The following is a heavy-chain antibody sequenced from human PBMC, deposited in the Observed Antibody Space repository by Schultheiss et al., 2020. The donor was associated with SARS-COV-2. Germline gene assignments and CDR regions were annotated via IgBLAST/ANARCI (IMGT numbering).Heavy chain of an antibody. J-gene: IGHJ4*02. CDR1: GGSFSGYY. Sequence: SETLSLTCAVYGGSFSGYYWSWIRQPPGKGLEWIGEINHSGSTNYNPSLKSRVTISVDTSKNQFSLKLSSVTAADTAVYYCAGFYYYDSSGYYQLTDYWGQGTLATVSS. V-gene: IGHV4-34*01. D-gene: IGHD3-22*01. CDR3: AGFYYYDSSGYYQLTDY. CDR2: INHSGST.